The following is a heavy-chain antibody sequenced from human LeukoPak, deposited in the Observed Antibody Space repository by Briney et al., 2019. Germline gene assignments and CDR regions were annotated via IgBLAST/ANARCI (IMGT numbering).Heavy chain of an antibody. V-gene: IGHV3-9*01. CDR3: AKDSGDAYDILTGYDY. J-gene: IGHJ4*02. CDR2: ISWNSGSI. D-gene: IGHD3-9*01. CDR1: GFTFDDYA. Sequence: PGRSLRLSCAASGFTFDDYAMHWVRQAPGKGLEWVSGISWNSGSIGYADSVKGRFTISRDNAKNSLYLQMNGLRAEDTALYYCAKDSGDAYDILTGYDYWGQGTLVTVSS.